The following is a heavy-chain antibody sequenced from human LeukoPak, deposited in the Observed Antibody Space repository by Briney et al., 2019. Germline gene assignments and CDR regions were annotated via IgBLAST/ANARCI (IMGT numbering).Heavy chain of an antibody. V-gene: IGHV3-21*01. CDR3: ARGGFGFWSGYLSFVNY. CDR1: GFTFSSYN. J-gene: IGHJ4*02. CDR2: ISSSSSYI. D-gene: IGHD3-3*01. Sequence: GGSLRLSCAASGFTFSSYNMNWVRQAPGKGLEWVSSISSSSSYIYYADSVKGRFTISRGNAKNSLYLQMNSLRAEDTAVYYCARGGFGFWSGYLSFVNYWGQGTLVTVSS.